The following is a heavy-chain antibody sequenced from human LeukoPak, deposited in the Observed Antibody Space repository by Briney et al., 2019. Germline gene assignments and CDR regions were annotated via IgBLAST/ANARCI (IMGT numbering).Heavy chain of an antibody. CDR1: GGSISSYY. V-gene: IGHV4-4*07. D-gene: IGHD3-10*01. J-gene: IGHJ5*02. CDR3: ARDHYYGSGSFNNWFDP. CDR2: IYTSGST. Sequence: PSETLSLTCTVSGGSISSYYWSWIRQPAGKGQEWIGRIYTSGSTNDNPSPQGRVTMSVDTSKNQVSLKLSSLTAADTAVYYCARDHYYGSGSFNNWFDPWGQGTLVTVSS.